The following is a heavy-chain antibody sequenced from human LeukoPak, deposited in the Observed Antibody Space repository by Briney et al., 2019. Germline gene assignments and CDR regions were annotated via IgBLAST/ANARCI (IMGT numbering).Heavy chain of an antibody. D-gene: IGHD2-15*01. CDR2: MNPNSGNT. J-gene: IGHJ1*01. CDR3: ASDLFQDSRFQH. Sequence: ASVKVSCKASGYTFTSYDINWVRQATGQGLEWMGWMNPNSGNTGYAQKFQGRVTITADKSTSTAYMELSSLRSEDTAVYYCASDLFQDSRFQHWGQGTLVTVSS. V-gene: IGHV1-8*01. CDR1: GYTFTSYD.